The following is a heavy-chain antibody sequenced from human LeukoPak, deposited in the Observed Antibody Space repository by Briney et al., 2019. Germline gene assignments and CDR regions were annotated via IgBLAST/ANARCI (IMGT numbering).Heavy chain of an antibody. CDR1: GFTFSRYW. Sequence: HPGGSLRLSCAASGFTFSRYWMSWVRQAPGKGLEWVANIKQDGSQKYYVDSVKGRFSLSRDNTKNSVYLQMNSLRAEDTAVYYCAKDLRDYYYDSSGYQAVGGRPDYWGQGTLVTVSS. CDR2: IKQDGSQK. D-gene: IGHD3-22*01. V-gene: IGHV3-7*01. CDR3: AKDLRDYYYDSSGYQAVGGRPDY. J-gene: IGHJ4*02.